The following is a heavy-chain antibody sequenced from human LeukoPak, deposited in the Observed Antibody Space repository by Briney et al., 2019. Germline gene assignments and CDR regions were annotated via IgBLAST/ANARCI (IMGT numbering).Heavy chain of an antibody. CDR2: IGNNGGGI. Sequence: GGSLRLSCAASGFTFSTYTMYWVRHPPGKRLEWVSIIGNNGGGIHYADSVKGRFTVSRDNFKNALYLQMNSLRVEDTAVYYCAIDPNWGTHSWGQGVLVTVSS. J-gene: IGHJ4*02. V-gene: IGHV3-23*01. D-gene: IGHD7-27*01. CDR1: GFTFSTYT. CDR3: AIDPNWGTHS.